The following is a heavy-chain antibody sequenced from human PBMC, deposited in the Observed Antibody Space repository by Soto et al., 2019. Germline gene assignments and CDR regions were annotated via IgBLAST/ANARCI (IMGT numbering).Heavy chain of an antibody. J-gene: IGHJ5*02. Sequence: QVQLVQSGAEVKKPGSSVKVSCKASGGTFSRYTINWVRQAPGQGLEWMGRIIPIAAIANYTQKFQGRVTLSVDKPSTTAYMELSSLRSDDTAVYYCARGSTIVRGAPSWFDPWGQGTLVTVSS. V-gene: IGHV1-69*02. CDR3: ARGSTIVRGAPSWFDP. CDR2: IIPIAAIA. CDR1: GGTFSRYT. D-gene: IGHD3-10*01.